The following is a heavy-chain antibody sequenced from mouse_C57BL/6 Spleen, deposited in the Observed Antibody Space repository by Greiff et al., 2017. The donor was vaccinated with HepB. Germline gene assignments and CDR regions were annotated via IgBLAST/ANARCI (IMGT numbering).Heavy chain of an antibody. CDR2: IDPSDSET. CDR3: ARGYYSKGYYAMDY. CDR1: GYNFTSYW. V-gene: IGHV1-52*01. J-gene: IGHJ4*01. D-gene: IGHD2-5*01. Sequence: QVQLQQPGAELVRPGSSVKLSCKASGYNFTSYWMHWVKQRPIQGLEWIGNIDPSDSETHYNQKFKDKATLTVDKSSSTAYMQLSSLTSEDSAVYYCARGYYSKGYYAMDYWGQGTSVTVSS.